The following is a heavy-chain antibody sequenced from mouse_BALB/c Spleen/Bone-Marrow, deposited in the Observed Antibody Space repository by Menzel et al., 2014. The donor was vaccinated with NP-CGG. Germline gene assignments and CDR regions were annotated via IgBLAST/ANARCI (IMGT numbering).Heavy chain of an antibody. CDR1: GLNIKDTY. Sequence: VQLQQPGAELVKPGASVKLSCTASGLNIKDTYMHWVKQRPEQGLEWIGRIDPANGNTKYDPKFQGKATITADTSSNTAYLQLSSLTSEDTAVYYCARWGITTGFAYWGQGTLVTVSA. J-gene: IGHJ3*01. D-gene: IGHD2-4*01. CDR3: ARWGITTGFAY. V-gene: IGHV14-3*02. CDR2: IDPANGNT.